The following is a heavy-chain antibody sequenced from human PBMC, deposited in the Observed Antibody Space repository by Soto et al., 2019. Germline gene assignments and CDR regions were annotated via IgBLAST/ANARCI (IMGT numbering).Heavy chain of an antibody. CDR3: GSTNYNPSLKSRVTISVDTSKNQFSLKLSSVTAADTAVYYCARQVGWTDYDILTGYYRLASWFDP. Sequence: VKVSSKALGYTFTSYYMHWVRQTPGQGLEWMGIINPSGGSTSYAQKFQGRVTMTRDTSTSTVYMELSSLRSEDTAVYYSGSTNYNPSLKSRVTISVDTSKNQFSLKLSSVTAADTAVYYCARQVGWTDYDILTGYYRLASWFDPWGQGTLVTVSS. V-gene: IGHV1-46*01. J-gene: IGHJ5*02. D-gene: IGHD3-10*01. CDR1: GYTFTSYY. CDR2: INPSGGST.